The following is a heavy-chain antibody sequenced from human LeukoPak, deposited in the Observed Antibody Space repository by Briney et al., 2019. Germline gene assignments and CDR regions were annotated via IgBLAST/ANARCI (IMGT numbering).Heavy chain of an antibody. CDR3: ARGLFTGGTYFGF. CDR2: ISHDGSNK. V-gene: IGHV3-30-3*01. Sequence: PGRSLRLSCAASGFTFNTYAMHWVRQAPGKGLEWVAVISHDGSNKKYGDSVKGRFTISRDNSKNTLYLQMNNLRPEDTAVYNCARGLFTGGTYFGFWGQGTLVTVSS. CDR1: GFTFNTYA. D-gene: IGHD1-26*01. J-gene: IGHJ4*02.